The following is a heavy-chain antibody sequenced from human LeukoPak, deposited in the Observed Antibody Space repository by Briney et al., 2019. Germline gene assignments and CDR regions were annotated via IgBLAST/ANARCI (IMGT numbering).Heavy chain of an antibody. CDR2: IYYSGST. J-gene: IGHJ4*02. CDR3: ARLVRGYYDSSGYPDY. D-gene: IGHD3-22*01. Sequence: SEALSLTCTVSGGSISSSSYYWGWIRQPPGKGLEWIGSIYYSGSTYYNPSLKSRVTISVDTSKNQFSLKLSSVTAADTAVYYCARLVRGYYDSSGYPDYWGQGTLVTVSS. V-gene: IGHV4-39*01. CDR1: GGSISSSSYY.